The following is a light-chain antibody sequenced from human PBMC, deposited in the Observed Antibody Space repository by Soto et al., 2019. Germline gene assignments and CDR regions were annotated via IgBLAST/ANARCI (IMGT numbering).Light chain of an antibody. CDR3: SSYTSSSTLV. J-gene: IGLJ2*01. Sequence: QSALTQPASVSGSPGQSITISCTGTSSYVGGYNYVSWYQQHPGKAPKLMIYDVSNRPSGVSNRFSVYKSGNTAALTISGLQAEDEADYYCSSYTSSSTLVFGGGTKLTVL. V-gene: IGLV2-14*01. CDR1: SSYVGGYNY. CDR2: DVS.